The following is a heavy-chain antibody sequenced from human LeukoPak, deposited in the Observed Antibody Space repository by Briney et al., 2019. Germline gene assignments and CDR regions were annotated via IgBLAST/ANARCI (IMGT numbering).Heavy chain of an antibody. Sequence: ASEKVSCKASGYTFTSYGISWVRQAPGQGLEWMGWISAYNGNTNYAQKLQGRVTMTTDTSTSTAYMELRSLRSDDTAVYYCAREYYYDSSGYPFDYWGQGTLVTVSS. D-gene: IGHD3-22*01. J-gene: IGHJ4*02. V-gene: IGHV1-18*01. CDR2: ISAYNGNT. CDR3: AREYYYDSSGYPFDY. CDR1: GYTFTSYG.